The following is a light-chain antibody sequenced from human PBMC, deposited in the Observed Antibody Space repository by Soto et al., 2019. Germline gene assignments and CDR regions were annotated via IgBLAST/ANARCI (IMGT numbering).Light chain of an antibody. V-gene: IGKV3D-7*01. CDR2: AAS. J-gene: IGKJ4*01. CDR3: QQEYNLPLLG. CDR1: QSVSSNS. Sequence: EIVLTQSPGTLSLSPGERATLSCRASQSVSSNSLAWYQQKPGQAPRLLVYAASSSATSIPARFSGSGSGARFALTISRVQPEDFAGYYRQQEYNLPLLGVVGGPKGDIK.